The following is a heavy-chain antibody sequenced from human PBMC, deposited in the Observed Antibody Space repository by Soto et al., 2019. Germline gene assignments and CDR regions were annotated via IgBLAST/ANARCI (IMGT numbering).Heavy chain of an antibody. J-gene: IGHJ4*02. CDR1: GYTFTSYA. D-gene: IGHD3-22*01. CDR3: ARSRSTRIVGGWYVDY. Sequence: QVQLVQSGAEEKKPGASVKVSCKASGYTFTSYAMHWVRQAPGQRLEWMGWINAGNGNTKYSQTFQGRVTITRDTSASTAYMERSSLRSEDTAVDYCARSRSTRIVGGWYVDYWGQGTLVTVSS. CDR2: INAGNGNT. V-gene: IGHV1-3*05.